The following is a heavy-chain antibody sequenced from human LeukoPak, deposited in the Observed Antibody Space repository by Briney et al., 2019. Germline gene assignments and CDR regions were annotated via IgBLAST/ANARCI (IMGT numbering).Heavy chain of an antibody. CDR3: ARESGYSYGSYYYGMDV. D-gene: IGHD5-18*01. CDR1: GGSISSYY. CDR2: IYYSGST. J-gene: IGHJ6*02. Sequence: SETLSLTCTVSGGSISSYYWSWLRQPPGKGLEWIGYIYYSGSTNYNPSLKSRVTISVDTSKNQFSLKLSSVTAADTAVYYCARESGYSYGSYYYGMDVWGQGTTVTVSS. V-gene: IGHV4-59*01.